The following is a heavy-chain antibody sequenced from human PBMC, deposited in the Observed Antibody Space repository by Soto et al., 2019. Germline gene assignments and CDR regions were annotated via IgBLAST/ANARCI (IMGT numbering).Heavy chain of an antibody. V-gene: IGHV4-39*01. CDR2: IYYSGST. D-gene: IGHD6-19*01. CDR1: GGSLSSSSYF. Sequence: ASEAPCLPWTVSGGSLSSSSYFWGWVRQPPGKGLEWIGSIYYSGSTYYNPSLKSRVTISVDTSKNQFSLKLSSVTAADTAVYYCARSWAAVAGTVWGQGTLVTVSS. CDR3: ARSWAAVAGTV. J-gene: IGHJ4*02.